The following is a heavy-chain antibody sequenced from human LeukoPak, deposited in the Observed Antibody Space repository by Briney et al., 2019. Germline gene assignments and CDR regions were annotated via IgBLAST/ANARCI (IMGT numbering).Heavy chain of an antibody. CDR1: GFTFSSYA. J-gene: IGHJ4*02. Sequence: GGSLRLSCAASGFTFSSYAMHWLRQAPGKGLEWVAVISYDGSNKYYADSVKGRFTISRDNSKNTLYLQMNSLRAEDTAVYYCAKDRGANSWYPVTDWGQGTLVTVSS. D-gene: IGHD6-13*01. CDR3: AKDRGANSWYPVTD. CDR2: ISYDGSNK. V-gene: IGHV3-30-3*01.